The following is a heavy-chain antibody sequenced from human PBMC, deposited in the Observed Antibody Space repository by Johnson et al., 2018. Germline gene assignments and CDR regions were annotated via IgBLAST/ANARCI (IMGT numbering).Heavy chain of an antibody. V-gene: IGHV3-23*01. CDR1: GFTFSSYA. D-gene: IGHD3-3*01. CDR2: ITGSGGST. J-gene: IGHJ6*03. CDR3: AKDGHDDPRYWYYYMDV. Sequence: VQLRESGGGLVQPGGSMRLSCAASGFTFSSYAMSWVRQAPGKGLEWVSTITGSGGSTSSADSVKGRFTISRDNSKNTLFLQMNSLGADDTAVYYCAKDGHDDPRYWYYYMDVWGKGTTVTVSS.